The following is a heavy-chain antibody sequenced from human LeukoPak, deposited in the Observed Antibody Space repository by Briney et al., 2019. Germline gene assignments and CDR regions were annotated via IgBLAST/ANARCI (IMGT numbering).Heavy chain of an antibody. CDR3: ARDAGNSGYGCDL. CDR2: IRSSSET. D-gene: IGHD5-12*01. Sequence: GGSLRLSCAASGFTFSQYSMNWVRQAPGKGLEWVSHIRSSSETFYADSVKGRFTISRDNARNTLYLQMNNLRGEDTAIYYCARDAGNSGYGCDLWGQGTLVTVSS. V-gene: IGHV3-48*01. CDR1: GFTFSQYS. J-gene: IGHJ5*02.